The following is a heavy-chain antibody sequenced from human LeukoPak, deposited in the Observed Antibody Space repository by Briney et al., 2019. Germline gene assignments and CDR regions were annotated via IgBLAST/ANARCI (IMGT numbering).Heavy chain of an antibody. CDR1: GGSFSGYY. V-gene: IGHV4-34*01. CDR2: INHSGST. D-gene: IGHD3-22*01. CDR3: ARSNYDSSGYLEKYFDY. J-gene: IGHJ4*02. Sequence: SETLSLTCAVYGGSFSGYYWSWIRQPPGKGLEWIGEINHSGSTNYNPSLKCRVTISVDTSKNQFSLKLSSVTAADTAVYYCARSNYDSSGYLEKYFDYWGQGTLVTVSS.